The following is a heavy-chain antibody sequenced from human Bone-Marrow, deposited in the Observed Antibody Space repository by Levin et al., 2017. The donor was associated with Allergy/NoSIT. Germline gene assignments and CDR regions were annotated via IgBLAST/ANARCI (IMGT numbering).Heavy chain of an antibody. Sequence: SETLSLTCTVSGGSISSYYWSWIRQPPGKGLEWIGYIYYSGSTNYNPSLKSRVTISVDTSKNQFSLKLSSVTAADTAVYYCARDSHFHDYYMDGWGKGTTVTVSS. CDR3: ARDSHFHDYYMDG. J-gene: IGHJ6*03. V-gene: IGHV4-59*01. CDR1: GGSISSYY. CDR2: IYYSGST.